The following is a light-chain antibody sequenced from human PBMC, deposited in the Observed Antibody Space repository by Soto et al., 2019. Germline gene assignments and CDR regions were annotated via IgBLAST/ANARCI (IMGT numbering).Light chain of an antibody. V-gene: IGKV1-5*03. CDR2: KAS. CDR1: QSISSW. Sequence: DIQMTQSPSTLSASVGDRVTLTCRASQSISSWLAWYQQKPGKAPKLLIYKASSLESGVPSRFSGSGSGTEFTLTSSSLQPDDVATYYCQQYNSYPLTFGQGTKVEIK. CDR3: QQYNSYPLT. J-gene: IGKJ1*01.